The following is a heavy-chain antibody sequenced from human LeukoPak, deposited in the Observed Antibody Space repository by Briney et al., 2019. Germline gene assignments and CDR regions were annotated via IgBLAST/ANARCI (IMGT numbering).Heavy chain of an antibody. D-gene: IGHD5-12*01. CDR2: IYHSGST. Sequence: SETLSLTCAVSGYSISSGYYWGWIRQPPGKGLEWIGSIYHSGSTYYNPSLKSRVTISVDTSKSQFSLKLSSVTAADTAVYYCARARSGYSGYDQDDAFDIWGQGTMVTVSS. V-gene: IGHV4-38-2*01. CDR3: ARARSGYSGYDQDDAFDI. CDR1: GYSISSGYY. J-gene: IGHJ3*02.